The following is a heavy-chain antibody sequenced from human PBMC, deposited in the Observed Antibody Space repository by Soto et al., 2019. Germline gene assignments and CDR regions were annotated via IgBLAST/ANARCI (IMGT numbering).Heavy chain of an antibody. Sequence: ASVKVSCKASGYTFTSYYMHWVRQAPGQGLEWMGIINPSGGSTSYAQKFQGRVTMTRDTSTSTVYMELSSLRSEDTAVYYCARDRRDSSSWYNYGMDVWGQGTTVTVPS. D-gene: IGHD6-13*01. CDR3: ARDRRDSSSWYNYGMDV. CDR2: INPSGGST. J-gene: IGHJ6*02. V-gene: IGHV1-46*01. CDR1: GYTFTSYY.